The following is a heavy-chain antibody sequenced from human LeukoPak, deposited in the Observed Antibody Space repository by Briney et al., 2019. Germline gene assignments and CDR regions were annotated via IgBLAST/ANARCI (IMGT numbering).Heavy chain of an antibody. CDR2: ISSSSSTI. CDR1: GFSFSSYG. CDR3: ARERTYYDILTGYLVT. Sequence: GGSLRLSCAASGFSFSSYGMYWVRQAPGKGLEWVSYISSSSSTIYYADSVKGRFTISRDNAKNSLYLQMNSLRAEDTAVYYCARERTYYDILTGYLVTWGQGTLVTVSS. V-gene: IGHV3-48*04. D-gene: IGHD3-9*01. J-gene: IGHJ5*02.